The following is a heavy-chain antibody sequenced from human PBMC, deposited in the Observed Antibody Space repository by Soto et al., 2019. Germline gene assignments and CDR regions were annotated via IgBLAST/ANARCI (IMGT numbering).Heavy chain of an antibody. J-gene: IGHJ6*03. CDR3: ARATVIYYYMDV. CDR1: GGSISSYY. Sequence: SETLSVTCTVSGGSISSYYWSWIRQPPGKGLEWIGYIYYSGSTNYNPSLKSRVTISVDTSKNQFSLKLSSVTAADTAVYYCARATVIYYYMDVWGNGTTVTVSS. D-gene: IGHD4-4*01. CDR2: IYYSGST. V-gene: IGHV4-59*01.